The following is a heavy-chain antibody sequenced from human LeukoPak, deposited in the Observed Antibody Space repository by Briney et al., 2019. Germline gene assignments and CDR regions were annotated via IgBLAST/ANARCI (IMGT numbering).Heavy chain of an antibody. CDR2: VNHNGSA. CDR3: ARGRRRWELDY. V-gene: IGHV4-34*01. J-gene: IGHJ4*02. D-gene: IGHD4-23*01. CDR1: DGSFSGYH. Sequence: SETLSLTCAVYDGSFSGYHWSWIRQPPGKGLEWIGEVNHNGSANYNPSLKSRVTISLDTSKNQFSLKLSSVTAADTAVYYCARGRRRWELDYWGQGTLVTVSS.